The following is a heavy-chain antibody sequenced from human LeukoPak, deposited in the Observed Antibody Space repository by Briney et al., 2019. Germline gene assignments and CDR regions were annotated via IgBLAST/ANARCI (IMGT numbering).Heavy chain of an antibody. V-gene: IGHV1-2*06. CDR2: INPNSGGT. J-gene: IGHJ6*03. Sequence: GASVKVSCKASGYTFTGYYMHWVRQAPGQGLEWMGRINPNSGGTNYAQKFQGRVTMTRVTYISTAYMELSRLRSDDTAVYYCARGRKAMYDFWSGYEGYMDVWGKGTTVTVSS. CDR3: ARGRKAMYDFWSGYEGYMDV. CDR1: GYTFTGYY. D-gene: IGHD3-3*01.